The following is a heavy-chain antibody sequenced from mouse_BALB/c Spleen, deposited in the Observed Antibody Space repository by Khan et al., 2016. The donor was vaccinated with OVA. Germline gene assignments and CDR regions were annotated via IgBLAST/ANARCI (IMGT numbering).Heavy chain of an antibody. Sequence: QIQLVQSGPELKKPGETVQISCKASGFTFTNYGMNWVKQAPGKGLKWMGWINTYTGEPTFADDFTGRFAFSLETSASTAYLQINSPKNEDRDTYVWTRVGYNGTMDCWGQGTSVNGSS. CDR3: TRVGYNGTMDC. J-gene: IGHJ4*01. V-gene: IGHV9-1*02. CDR1: GFTFTNYG. CDR2: INTYTGEP. D-gene: IGHD2-14*01.